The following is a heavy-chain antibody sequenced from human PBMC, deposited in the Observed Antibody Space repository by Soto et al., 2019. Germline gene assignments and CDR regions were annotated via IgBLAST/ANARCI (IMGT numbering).Heavy chain of an antibody. CDR2: ISGSGGST. CDR1: GFTFSSYA. CDR3: AKGMGPCYYYGMDV. J-gene: IGHJ6*02. Sequence: EVQLLESGGGFVQPGGSLRLSCAASGFTFSSYAMSWVRQAPGKGLEWVSAISGSGGSTYYADSVKGRFTISRDNSKNSLYLQKNSLRAEDTAVYYCAKGMGPCYYYGMDVWGQGTTVTVSS. V-gene: IGHV3-23*01.